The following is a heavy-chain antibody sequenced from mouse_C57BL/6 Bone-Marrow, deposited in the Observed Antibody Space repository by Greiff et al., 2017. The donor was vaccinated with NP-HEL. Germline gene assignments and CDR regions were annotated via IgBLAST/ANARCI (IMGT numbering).Heavy chain of an antibody. Sequence: QVQLQQSGAELAKPGASVKLSCKASGYTFTSYWMHWVKQRHGQGLEWIGYINPSSGYPKYNQKFKNKATLTEDKASSTAYMQLSSLTYADSSVYYWARTNRGGWGQGTSVTVSS. CDR3: ARTNRGG. CDR2: INPSSGYP. CDR1: GYTFTSYW. V-gene: IGHV1-7*01. J-gene: IGHJ4*01.